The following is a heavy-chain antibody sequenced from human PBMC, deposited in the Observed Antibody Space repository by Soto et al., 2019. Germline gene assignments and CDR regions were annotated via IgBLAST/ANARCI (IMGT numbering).Heavy chain of an antibody. V-gene: IGHV4-4*07. CDR1: GVPITDSY. J-gene: IGHJ5*02. CDR2: VHAGGSF. Sequence: QAQLQVSGPGVVKPAETLSLICDVSGVPITDSYWSWIRQSPGKGLEWIGRVHAGGSFNYNPSLRRRAAISVDTSKSQVSLRLTSVTAADTAVYLCARENTPEMTRGWFAPWGQGTLVNVSS. D-gene: IGHD3-10*01. CDR3: ARENTPEMTRGWFAP.